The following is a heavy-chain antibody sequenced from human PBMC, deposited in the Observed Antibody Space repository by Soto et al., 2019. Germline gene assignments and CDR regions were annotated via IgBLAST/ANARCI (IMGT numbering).Heavy chain of an antibody. CDR1: GYSFTSYW. CDR2: IDPSDSYT. V-gene: IGHV5-10-1*01. Sequence: GESLKISCKGYGYSFTSYWISWVRQMPGNGLEWMGRIDPSDSYTNYSPSFQGHVTISADKSISTAYLQWSSLKASDTAMYYCARRPQKSPLIVPTISGWEDYYGMDVWGQGTTVTVSS. J-gene: IGHJ6*02. CDR3: ARRPQKSPLIVPTISGWEDYYGMDV. D-gene: IGHD5-12*01.